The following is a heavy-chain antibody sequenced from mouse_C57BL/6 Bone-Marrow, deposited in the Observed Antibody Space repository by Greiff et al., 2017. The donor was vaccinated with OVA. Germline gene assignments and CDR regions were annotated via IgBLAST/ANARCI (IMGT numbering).Heavy chain of an antibody. CDR3: ARGYYFDY. CDR2: ISYDGSN. J-gene: IGHJ2*01. V-gene: IGHV3-6*01. CDR1: GYSITSGYY. Sequence: EVKLQESGPGLVKPSQSLSLTCSVTGYSITSGYYWNWIRQFPGNTLEWLGYISYDGSNNYNPSLKNRISITRDTSKNQFFLKLNSVTTEDTATYYCARGYYFDYWGQGTTLTVSS.